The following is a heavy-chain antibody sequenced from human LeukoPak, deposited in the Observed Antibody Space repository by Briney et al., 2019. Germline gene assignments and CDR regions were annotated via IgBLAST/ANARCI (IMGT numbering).Heavy chain of an antibody. CDR2: ISSSGRTI. CDR3: AKDYGDSALWDY. J-gene: IGHJ4*02. CDR1: GVTFSSYE. V-gene: IGHV3-48*03. D-gene: IGHD4-17*01. Sequence: GGSLRLSCAASGVTFSSYEMNGGRRAPGKGLERVSYISSSGRTIYYAASVKGRFTISRDNAKTSLYLQMNRLRAEDTAVYYCAKDYGDSALWDYWGQGTLVTVPS.